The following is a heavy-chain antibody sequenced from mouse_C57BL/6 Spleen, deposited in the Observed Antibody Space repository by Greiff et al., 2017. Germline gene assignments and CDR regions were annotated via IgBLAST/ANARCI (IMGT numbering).Heavy chain of an antibody. Sequence: QVQLQQSGPELVKPGASVKISCKASGYAFSSSWMNWVKQRPGKGLEWIGRIYPGDGDTNYNGKFKGKATLTADKSSSTAYMQLSSLTSADSAVYFCARGTGGSYWYFDVWGTGTTVTVSS. CDR2: IYPGDGDT. CDR3: ARGTGGSYWYFDV. V-gene: IGHV1-82*01. CDR1: GYAFSSSW. J-gene: IGHJ1*03. D-gene: IGHD1-1*02.